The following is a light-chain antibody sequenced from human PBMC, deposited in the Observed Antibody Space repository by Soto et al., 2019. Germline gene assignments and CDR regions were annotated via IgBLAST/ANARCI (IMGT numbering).Light chain of an antibody. CDR3: QHYDSSLFT. Sequence: IGLPHSQGPLSLSPGEEATPSGRASQTFSYRPLPWYQQTPGRAPRLLIYAAYSRAAGIPDRFSGSGSGTDFTLSISRLEPDDFAVYYCQHYDSSLFTFGPGTKVDIK. V-gene: IGKV3-20*01. CDR1: QTFSYRP. J-gene: IGKJ3*01. CDR2: AAY.